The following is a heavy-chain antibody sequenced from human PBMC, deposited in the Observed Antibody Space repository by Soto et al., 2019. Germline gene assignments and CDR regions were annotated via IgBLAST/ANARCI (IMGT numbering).Heavy chain of an antibody. J-gene: IGHJ6*02. CDR2: ISSGSSYI. Sequence: EVQLVESGGGLVKPGGSLRLSCAASGFTFSSYSMNRVRQAPGKGLEWVSSISSGSSYIYYADSVKGRFTISRDNAKNSLYLQMNSLRAEDTAVYYCARGDYGDYSLSGYYGMDVWGQGTTVTVSS. CDR3: ARGDYGDYSLSGYYGMDV. D-gene: IGHD4-17*01. CDR1: GFTFSSYS. V-gene: IGHV3-21*01.